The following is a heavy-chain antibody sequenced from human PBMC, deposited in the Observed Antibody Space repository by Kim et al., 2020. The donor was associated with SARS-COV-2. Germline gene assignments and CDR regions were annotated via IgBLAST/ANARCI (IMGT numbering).Heavy chain of an antibody. CDR1: GIPFSNAW. V-gene: IGHV3-15*01. Sequence: GGSLRLSCAVSGIPFSNAWFNWVRQSPGKGLEWVGRIKSKTDGGTSDLAAPVKGRFAISRADSKNTLSLLMNNVETDDSAVYYCTTVSMRWGPATPVTAS. D-gene: IGHD2-2*01. J-gene: IGHJ4*02. CDR2: IKSKTDGGTS. CDR3: TTVSMR.